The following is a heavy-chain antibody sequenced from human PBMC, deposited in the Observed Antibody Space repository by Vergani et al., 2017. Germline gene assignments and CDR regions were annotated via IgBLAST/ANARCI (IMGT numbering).Heavy chain of an antibody. Sequence: QVQLVQSGAEVKKPGASVKVSCKSSGYTFTGYYMHWVRQAPGQGLAWMGWINPNSGGTNYAQKFQGRVNMTRDTSLSTAYMELRRLRSDDTAGYYCEEWGNGEDAFDSWGQGTMVTVSS. CDR2: INPNSGGT. CDR1: GYTFTGYY. D-gene: IGHD3-10*01. CDR3: EEWGNGEDAFDS. J-gene: IGHJ3*02. V-gene: IGHV1-2*02.